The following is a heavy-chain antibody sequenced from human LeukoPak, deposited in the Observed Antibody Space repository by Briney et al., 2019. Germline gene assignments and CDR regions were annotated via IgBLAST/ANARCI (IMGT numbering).Heavy chain of an antibody. CDR3: ARKGGSGVYYYYYYMDV. Sequence: GGSLRLSCAASGFTFSSYGMNWVRQAPGKGLEWVSYISSSSSTIYYADSVKGRLTISRDNAKNSLYLQMNSLRAEDTAVYYCARKGGSGVYYYYYYMDVWGKGTTVTVSS. V-gene: IGHV3-48*01. CDR1: GFTFSSYG. D-gene: IGHD1-26*01. CDR2: ISSSSSTI. J-gene: IGHJ6*03.